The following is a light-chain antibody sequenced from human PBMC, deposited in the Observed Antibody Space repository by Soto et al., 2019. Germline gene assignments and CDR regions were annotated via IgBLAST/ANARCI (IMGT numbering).Light chain of an antibody. V-gene: IGLV1-40*01. J-gene: IGLJ2*01. CDR1: SSNIGAGYD. Sequence: QSVLTQPPSVSGAPGQRVTISCTGSSSNIGAGYDVHWYQQLPGTAPKLLIYGNSNRPSGVTDRLSGSKSGTSASLAITGSQAEYEADYYCQSYDSSLSGSVVFGGGTKLTVL. CDR3: QSYDSSLSGSVV. CDR2: GNS.